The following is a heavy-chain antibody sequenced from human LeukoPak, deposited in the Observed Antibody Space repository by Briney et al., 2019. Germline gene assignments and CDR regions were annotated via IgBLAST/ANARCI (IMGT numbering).Heavy chain of an antibody. CDR3: ARRDGYNYSVDY. CDR1: GGSISSYY. J-gene: IGHJ4*02. D-gene: IGHD5-24*01. CDR2: IYYSGST. V-gene: IGHV4-59*08. Sequence: SETLSHTCTVSGGSISSYYWSWIRQPPGKGLEWIGYIYYSGSTNYNPSLKSRVTISVDTSKNQFSLKLSSVTAADTAVYYCARRDGYNYSVDYWGQGTLVTVSS.